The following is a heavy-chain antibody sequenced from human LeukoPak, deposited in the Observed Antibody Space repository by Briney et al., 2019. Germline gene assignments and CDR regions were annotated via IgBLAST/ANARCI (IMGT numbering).Heavy chain of an antibody. CDR3: AKRRAVPDPQRGLDY. Sequence: GGSLRLSCAASGFTFSAYVMHWVRQAPGKGLQWVAVISDSGGYTQYADSVKGRFTISRDNSKNTLYLQMNSLRAEDTAVYYCAKRRAVPDPQRGLDYWGQGTLVTVPS. V-gene: IGHV3-23*01. J-gene: IGHJ4*02. CDR1: GFTFSAYV. D-gene: IGHD6-19*01. CDR2: ISDSGGYT.